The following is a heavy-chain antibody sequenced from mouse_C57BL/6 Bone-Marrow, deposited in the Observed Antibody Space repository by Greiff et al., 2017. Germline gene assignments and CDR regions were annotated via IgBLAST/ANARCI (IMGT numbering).Heavy chain of an antibody. CDR3: ARDVYDIYYRFAY. CDR1: GYTFTSYW. J-gene: IGHJ3*01. Sequence: VQLQQPGAELVRPGSSVKLSCKASGYTFTSYWMHWVKQRPIQGLEWIGNIDPSDSETHYNQKFKDKATLTVDKSSSPAYMQLSSLTSEVSAVYYCARDVYDIYYRFAYWGQGTLVTVSA. D-gene: IGHD2-3*01. CDR2: IDPSDSET. V-gene: IGHV1-52*01.